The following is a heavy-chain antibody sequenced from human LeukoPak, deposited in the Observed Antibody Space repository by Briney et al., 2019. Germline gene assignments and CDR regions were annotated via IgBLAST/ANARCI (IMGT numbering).Heavy chain of an antibody. V-gene: IGHV4-34*01. CDR3: AGEYYYGSGSYYNFGDY. CDR2: INHSGNT. J-gene: IGHJ4*02. CDR1: GGSFSGYY. D-gene: IGHD3-10*01. Sequence: SETLSLTCAVYGGSFSGYYWSWIRQPPGKGLEWIGEINHSGNTNYNPSLKSRVTISVDTSKNQFSLKLSSVTAADTAVYYCAGEYYYGSGSYYNFGDYWGQGTLVTVSS.